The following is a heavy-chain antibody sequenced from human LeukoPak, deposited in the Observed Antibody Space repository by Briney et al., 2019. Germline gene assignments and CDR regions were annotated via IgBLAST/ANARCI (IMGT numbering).Heavy chain of an antibody. CDR3: AKVNWYWYFDL. J-gene: IGHJ2*01. D-gene: IGHD1-20*01. V-gene: IGHV3-64*04. Sequence: GGSLRLSCSASGFIFSSYAMHWVRQAPGKRLEYVSAISSSGGSTYYADSVKGRFTISRDNSKNSLYLQMNSLRTEDTALYYCAKVNWYWYFDLWGRGTLVTVSS. CDR2: ISSSGGST. CDR1: GFIFSSYA.